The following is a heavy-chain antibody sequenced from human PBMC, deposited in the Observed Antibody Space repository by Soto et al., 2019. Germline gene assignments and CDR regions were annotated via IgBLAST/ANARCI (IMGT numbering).Heavy chain of an antibody. CDR3: ARAVAVAADFDY. J-gene: IGHJ4*02. CDR2: INAGNGNT. D-gene: IGHD6-19*01. CDR1: GYTFTGYA. Sequence: HVQLVQSGAEEKKPGASVKVSCKASGYTFTGYAMHWARQAPGQRLEWMGWINAGNGNTKYSQKFQGRVTITRDTSASTAYRELSSLRSEDTAVYYCARAVAVAADFDYWGQGTLVTVSS. V-gene: IGHV1-3*05.